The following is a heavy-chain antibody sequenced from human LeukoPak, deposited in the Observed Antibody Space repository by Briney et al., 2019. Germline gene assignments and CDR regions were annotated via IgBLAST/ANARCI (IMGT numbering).Heavy chain of an antibody. CDR3: ARGPRGWYCSSTSCYEDYYFDY. D-gene: IGHD2-2*01. Sequence: ASVKVSRKASGYTFTGYYMHWVRQAPGQGLEWMGWINPNSGGTNYAQKFRGRVTMTRDTSISTAYMELSRLRSDDTAVYYCARGPRGWYCSSTSCYEDYYFDYWGQGTLVTVSS. CDR2: INPNSGGT. J-gene: IGHJ4*02. V-gene: IGHV1-2*02. CDR1: GYTFTGYY.